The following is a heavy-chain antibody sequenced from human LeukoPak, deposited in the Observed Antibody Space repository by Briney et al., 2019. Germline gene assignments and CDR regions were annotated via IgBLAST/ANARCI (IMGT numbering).Heavy chain of an antibody. V-gene: IGHV4-59*01. CDR3: ARDGGYSGYDGFDY. J-gene: IGHJ4*02. Sequence: SETLSLTCTVSGGSISSYYRSWIRQPPGKGLEWIGYIYYSGSTNYNPSLKSRVTISVDTSKNQFSLKLSSVTAADTAVYYCARDGGYSGYDGFDYWGQGTLVTVSS. D-gene: IGHD5-12*01. CDR1: GGSISSYY. CDR2: IYYSGST.